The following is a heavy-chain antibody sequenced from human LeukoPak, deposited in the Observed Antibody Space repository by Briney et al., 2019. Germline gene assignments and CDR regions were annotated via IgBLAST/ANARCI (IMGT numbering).Heavy chain of an antibody. CDR1: GFTFRSYA. Sequence: GGSLRLSCAASGFTFRSYAMNWVRQAPGKGLEWVSTITSGGDSTYYADSMKGRFTISRDNSENTLYLQMNSLRAEDTAVYYCAKEFALSSGSVPYTWFDPWGQGTLVTVSS. J-gene: IGHJ5*02. CDR3: AKEFALSSGSVPYTWFDP. D-gene: IGHD3-22*01. CDR2: ITSGGDST. V-gene: IGHV3-23*01.